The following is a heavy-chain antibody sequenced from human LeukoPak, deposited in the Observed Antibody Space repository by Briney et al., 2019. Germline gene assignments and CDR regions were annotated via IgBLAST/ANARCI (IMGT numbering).Heavy chain of an antibody. CDR3: AKLIIAPEGYEYLPH. CDR1: GFTFSSNA. CDR2: VSGSGSST. J-gene: IGHJ1*01. Sequence: GGSLRLSCAASGFTFSSNAMSWVRQAPGKGLEWVSAVSGSGSSTFYADSVKGRFTISRDNSENTLFLQMSSLRAEDTAVYYCAKLIIAPEGYEYLPHWGQGTLVTVSS. V-gene: IGHV3-23*01. D-gene: IGHD6-13*01.